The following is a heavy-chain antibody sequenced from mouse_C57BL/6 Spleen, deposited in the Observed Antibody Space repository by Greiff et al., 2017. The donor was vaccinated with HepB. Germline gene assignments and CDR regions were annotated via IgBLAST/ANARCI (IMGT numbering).Heavy chain of an antibody. CDR3: AREGDYYGSSHYFDY. D-gene: IGHD1-1*01. V-gene: IGHV1-80*01. CDR2: IYPGDGDT. Sequence: VQLQQSGAELVKPGASVKISCKASGYAFSSYWMNWVKQRPGKGLEWIGQIYPGDGDTNYNGKFKGKATLTADKSSSTAYMQLSSLTSEDSAVYFCAREGDYYGSSHYFDYWGQGTTLTVSS. CDR1: GYAFSSYW. J-gene: IGHJ2*01.